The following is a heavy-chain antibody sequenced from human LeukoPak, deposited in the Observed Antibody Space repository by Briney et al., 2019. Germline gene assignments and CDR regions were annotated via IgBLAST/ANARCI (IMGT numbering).Heavy chain of an antibody. CDR1: GFTFRNYW. CDR3: ARVVDFWSGYYFDD. J-gene: IGHJ4*02. Sequence: GGSLRLSCAASGFTFRNYWMSWVRQAPGKGLEWVSVIYSGGSTYSADFVKGRFTVSRDNSKNTLSLQMNSLRAEDTAVYYCARVVDFWSGYYFDDWGQGTLVTVSS. CDR2: IYSGGST. D-gene: IGHD3-3*01. V-gene: IGHV3-53*01.